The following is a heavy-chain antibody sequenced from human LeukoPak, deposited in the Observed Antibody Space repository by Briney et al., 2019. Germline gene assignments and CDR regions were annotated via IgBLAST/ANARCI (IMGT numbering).Heavy chain of an antibody. V-gene: IGHV1-18*01. D-gene: IGHD6-13*01. CDR2: ISAYNGNT. Sequence: ASVKVSCKASGYTFTSYGISWVRQAPGQGLEWMGWISAYNGNTNYAQKLQGRVTMTTDTSTSTAYMELRSLRSDDTAVYYCARDDAAAGTAGFDYWGQGTLVTVSS. J-gene: IGHJ4*02. CDR3: ARDDAAAGTAGFDY. CDR1: GYTFTSYG.